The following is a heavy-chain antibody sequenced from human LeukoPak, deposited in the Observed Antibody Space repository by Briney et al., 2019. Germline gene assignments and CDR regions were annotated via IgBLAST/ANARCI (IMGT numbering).Heavy chain of an antibody. D-gene: IGHD3-22*01. CDR1: GGSISSYY. CDR3: ARGPSMYYYDSSGYQID. V-gene: IGHV4-59*01. Sequence: SETLSLTCTVSGGSISSYYWSWIRQPPGKGLEWIGYIYYSGSTNYNPSLKSRVTISVDTSKNQFSLKLSSVTAADTAVYYCARGPSMYYYDSSGYQIDWGQGTLVTVSS. CDR2: IYYSGST. J-gene: IGHJ4*02.